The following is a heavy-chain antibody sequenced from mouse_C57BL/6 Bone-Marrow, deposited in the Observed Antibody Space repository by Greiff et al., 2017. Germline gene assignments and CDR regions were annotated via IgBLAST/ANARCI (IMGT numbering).Heavy chain of an antibody. J-gene: IGHJ2*01. D-gene: IGHD4-1*02. CDR1: GYTFTDYE. Sequence: QVQLQQSGAELVRPGASVTLSCKASGYTFTDYEMHWVKQTPVHGLEWIGAIDPETGGTAYNQKFKGKAILTADKSSSTAYMELRSLTSEDSAVYYCTRLENNWDVDYWGQGTTLTVSS. CDR3: TRLENNWDVDY. V-gene: IGHV1-15*01. CDR2: IDPETGGT.